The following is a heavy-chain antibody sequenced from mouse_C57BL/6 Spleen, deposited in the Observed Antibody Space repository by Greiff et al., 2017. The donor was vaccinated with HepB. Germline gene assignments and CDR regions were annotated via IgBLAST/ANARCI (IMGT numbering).Heavy chain of an antibody. D-gene: IGHD2-2*01. V-gene: IGHV1-82*01. CDR3: ATMVTTTGFAY. Sequence: QVQLQQSGPELVKPGASVKISCKASGYAFSSSWMNWVKQRPGKGLEWIGRIYPGDGDTNYNGKFKGKATLTADKSSSTAYMQLSSLTSEDSAAYFCATMVTTTGFAYWGQGTLVTVSA. J-gene: IGHJ3*01. CDR1: GYAFSSSW. CDR2: IYPGDGDT.